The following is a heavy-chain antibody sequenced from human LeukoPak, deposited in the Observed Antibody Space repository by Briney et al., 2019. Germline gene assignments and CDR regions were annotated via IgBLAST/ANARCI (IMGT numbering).Heavy chain of an antibody. CDR3: AHYDCGDSPTVDYFDS. D-gene: IGHD4-17*01. CDR2: IYWGDDK. V-gene: IGHV2-5*02. Sequence: SGPTQVKLTHTRTLTCTFSRLSLSTSGVGVAWIRQPPEKALECLALIYWGDDKRYRPSLKRRVTTTKATSKTQVVLTMTHLHPVDTATYYCAHYDCGDSPTVDYFDSWGQGNLVTVSS. J-gene: IGHJ4*02. CDR1: RLSLSTSGVG.